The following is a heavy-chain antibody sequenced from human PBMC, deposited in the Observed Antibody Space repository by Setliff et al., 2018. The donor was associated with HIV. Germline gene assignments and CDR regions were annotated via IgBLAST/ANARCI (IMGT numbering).Heavy chain of an antibody. CDR1: GYSISSGHY. V-gene: IGHV4-38-2*01. CDR3: ARGRRYDFWSGSQDWFDP. D-gene: IGHD3-3*01. CDR2: IYHSGTT. J-gene: IGHJ5*02. Sequence: SETLSLTCAVSGYSISSGHYWGWIRQPPGKGLEWIGSIYHSGTTYDNPSLKSRVTISVDTSKNQFSLKLSSVTAADTAVYYCARGRRYDFWSGSQDWFDPWGQGTLVTVSS.